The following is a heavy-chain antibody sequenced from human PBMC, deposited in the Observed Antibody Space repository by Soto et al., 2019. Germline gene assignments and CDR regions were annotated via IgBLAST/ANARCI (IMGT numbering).Heavy chain of an antibody. Sequence: EASVKVSCKASGGTFSSYAISWVRQAPGQGLEWMGGIIPIFGTANYAQKFQGRVTITADESTSTAYMELSSLRSEDTAVYYCAMEKRGYSYGSLTFYGMDVWGQGTTVTVSS. D-gene: IGHD5-18*01. CDR1: GGTFSSYA. J-gene: IGHJ6*02. CDR2: IIPIFGTA. V-gene: IGHV1-69*13. CDR3: AMEKRGYSYGSLTFYGMDV.